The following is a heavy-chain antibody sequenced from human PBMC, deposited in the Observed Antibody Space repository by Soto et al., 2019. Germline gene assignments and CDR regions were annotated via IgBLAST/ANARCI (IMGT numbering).Heavy chain of an antibody. CDR2: ISGSGGST. CDR1: GFTFSSYA. V-gene: IGHV3-23*01. Sequence: GGSLRLSCAASGFTFSSYAMSWVRQAPGKGLEWVSAISGSGGSTYYADSVKGRFTISRDNSKNTLYLQMNSLRAEDTAVYYCAKEPPNSSGYYYVNWFDPWGQGTLVTVSS. J-gene: IGHJ5*02. CDR3: AKEPPNSSGYYYVNWFDP. D-gene: IGHD3-22*01.